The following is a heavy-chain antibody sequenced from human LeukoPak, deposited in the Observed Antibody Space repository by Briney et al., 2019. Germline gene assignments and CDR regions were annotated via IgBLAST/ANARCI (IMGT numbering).Heavy chain of an antibody. Sequence: SETLSLTCSVSGGSTSTHYWTWIRQPAGKGLEWIGRVYSGGTTNYNPSLKSRVTMSVDTSNHQFSLRLSPVTAADTAVYYCARGGAYYFIFDSWGQGILVTVSS. CDR3: ARGGAYYFIFDS. V-gene: IGHV4-4*07. J-gene: IGHJ4*02. D-gene: IGHD3-22*01. CDR2: VYSGGTT. CDR1: GGSTSTHY.